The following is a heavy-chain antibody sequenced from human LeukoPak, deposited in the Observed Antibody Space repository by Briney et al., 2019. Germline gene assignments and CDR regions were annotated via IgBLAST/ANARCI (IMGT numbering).Heavy chain of an antibody. CDR3: ARRAEFDNTHYHYFDY. CDR1: GGSIDSRSYY. V-gene: IGHV4-39*01. J-gene: IGHJ4*02. Sequence: PSETLSLTCTGSGGSIDSRSYYWDWIRQAPGKGLQWIGTIYHSGSTEYNPSLKSRVAIFVDTSKNQFSLILHTVAAADTAVYYCARRAEFDNTHYHYFDYWGQGALVTVSS. CDR2: IYHSGST. D-gene: IGHD2-15*01.